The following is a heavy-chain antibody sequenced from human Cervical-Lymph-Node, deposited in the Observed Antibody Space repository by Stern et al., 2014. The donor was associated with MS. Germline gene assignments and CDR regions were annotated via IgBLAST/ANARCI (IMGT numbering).Heavy chain of an antibody. CDR2: INSGGTTI. Sequence: EVQLEESGAGLVKPGGSLSLSCEASGFTFRNYCMHWVRQGPGQGLEWVARINSGGTTITHADSVKGRFTISRDNAKNTLYLQMNSLRVEDTAVYYCTKDTYGPEDYWGQGTSVTVSS. J-gene: IGHJ4*02. D-gene: IGHD3-10*01. V-gene: IGHV3-74*03. CDR1: GFTFRNYC. CDR3: TKDTYGPEDY.